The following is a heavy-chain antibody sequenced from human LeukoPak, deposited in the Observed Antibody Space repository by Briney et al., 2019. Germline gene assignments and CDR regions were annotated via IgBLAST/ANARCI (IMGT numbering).Heavy chain of an antibody. D-gene: IGHD6-13*01. Sequence: GASVKVSCKASGYTFTSYYMHWVRQAPGQGLEWMGIINPSGGSTSYAQKFQGRVTMTRDTSTSTVYMELSSLRSEDTAVYYCAAPGIAAAGPSRWFDPWGQGTLVTVSS. V-gene: IGHV1-46*01. J-gene: IGHJ5*02. CDR1: GYTFTSYY. CDR3: AAPGIAAAGPSRWFDP. CDR2: INPSGGST.